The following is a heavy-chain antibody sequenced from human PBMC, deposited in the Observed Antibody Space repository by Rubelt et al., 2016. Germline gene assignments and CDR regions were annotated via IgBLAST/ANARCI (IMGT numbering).Heavy chain of an antibody. V-gene: IGHV4-59*01. J-gene: IGHJ2*01. CDR2: IYSSGSA. CDR3: ARNNRYFEL. Sequence: QVQLQESGPGLVKPPETLSLTCTVSNGSIRGYYWSWIRQPPGKELEWIAYIYSSGSATYNPSLKSRVNISVDTSNSQFSLRLTSVTAADTAVYFCARNNRYFELWGRGTLVTVSS. CDR1: NGSIRGYY. D-gene: IGHD1-14*01.